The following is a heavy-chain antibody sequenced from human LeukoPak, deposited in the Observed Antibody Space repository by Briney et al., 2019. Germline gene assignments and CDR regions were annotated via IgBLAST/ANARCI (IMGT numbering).Heavy chain of an antibody. CDR1: GYTFTSYD. D-gene: IGHD3-3*01. CDR2: MNPNSGNT. Sequence: ASVKVSCKASGYTFTSYDINWVRQATGQGLEWMGWMNPNSGNTGYAQKFQGRVTMTRNTSISTAYMELSSLRSEDTAVYYRARGKKKYYDFWSGYSPYYYYYGMDVWGQGTTVTVSS. J-gene: IGHJ6*02. V-gene: IGHV1-8*01. CDR3: ARGKKKYYDFWSGYSPYYYYYGMDV.